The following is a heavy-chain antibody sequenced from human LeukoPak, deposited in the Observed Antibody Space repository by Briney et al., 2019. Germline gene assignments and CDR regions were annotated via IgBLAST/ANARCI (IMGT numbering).Heavy chain of an antibody. Sequence: GGSLRLSCAASGFTFRSFWMTWVRQAPGKGLEWVATIKQDGSEKQYVDSVKGRFTISRDNAENSLFLEMNSLRAEDTAVYYCASRNYDVWPVPLDYWGQGTQVTVSS. D-gene: IGHD3-3*01. J-gene: IGHJ4*02. CDR1: GFTFRSFW. V-gene: IGHV3-7*01. CDR3: ASRNYDVWPVPLDY. CDR2: IKQDGSEK.